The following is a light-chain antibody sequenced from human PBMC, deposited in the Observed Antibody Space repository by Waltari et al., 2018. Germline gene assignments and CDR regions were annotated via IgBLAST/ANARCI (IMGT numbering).Light chain of an antibody. CDR2: DVS. CDR1: ISDVGAYNY. V-gene: IGLV2-14*03. CDR3: ESYTSSSTLL. J-gene: IGLJ2*01. Sequence: QSALTQPASVSGSPGQSITISCTGTISDVGAYNYVSWYQQHPCKAPRLMLFDVSNRTLVVSKCFSGSKAGNTASLTISGLQAEDEADYFCESYTSSSTLLFGGGTRLSVL.